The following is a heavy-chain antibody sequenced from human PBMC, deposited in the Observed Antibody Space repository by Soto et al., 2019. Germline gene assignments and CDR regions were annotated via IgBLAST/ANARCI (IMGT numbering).Heavy chain of an antibody. CDR1: GGSISSYY. J-gene: IGHJ3*02. CDR2: IYYSGST. CDR3: ARGTPLRYFDWLLRVNAFDI. V-gene: IGHV4-59*01. Sequence: PSETLSLTCTVSGGSISSYYWSWIRQPPGKGLEWIGYIYYSGSTNYNPSHKSRVTISVDTSKNQFSLKLSSVTAADTAVYYCARGTPLRYFDWLLRVNAFDIWGQGTMVTVSS. D-gene: IGHD3-9*01.